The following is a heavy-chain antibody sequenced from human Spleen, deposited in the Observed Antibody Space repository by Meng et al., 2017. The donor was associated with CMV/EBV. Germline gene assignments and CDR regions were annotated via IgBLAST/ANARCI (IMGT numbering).Heavy chain of an antibody. V-gene: IGHV5-51*01. CDR2: IYPDDSDT. CDR3: ARVSVGRNYDSWSGYYTHGDDQ. Sequence: KVSCKSFGYTFTTYYMRWVRQMPGKGLEWMGIIYPDDSDTRYSPSFQGQVTISADKSTTTAYLEWRSLKASDTAMYYCARVSVGRNYDSWSGYYTHGDDQWGQGTLVTVSS. D-gene: IGHD3-3*01. J-gene: IGHJ4*02. CDR1: GYTFTTYY.